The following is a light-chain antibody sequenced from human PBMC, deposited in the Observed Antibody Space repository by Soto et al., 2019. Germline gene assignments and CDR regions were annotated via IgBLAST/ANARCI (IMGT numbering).Light chain of an antibody. Sequence: DILLTHSPDSLAVSLGERVTINCKSSQSVLYSSNNRNYLAWFQQKPGQPPKLLIYWASTRESGVPDRFSGSGSGTDFTLTISGLQAEDVAVYYCQQYYNTPLTFGGGTKVDIK. CDR2: WAS. CDR3: QQYYNTPLT. CDR1: QSVLYSSNNRNY. V-gene: IGKV4-1*01. J-gene: IGKJ4*01.